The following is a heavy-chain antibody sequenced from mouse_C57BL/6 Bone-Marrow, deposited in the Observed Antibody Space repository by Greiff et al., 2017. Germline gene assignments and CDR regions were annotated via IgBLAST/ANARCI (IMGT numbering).Heavy chain of an antibody. CDR3: VRAGYYSSWWFAV. J-gene: IGHJ1*03. CDR1: GFTFNTYA. Sequence: EVQLQESGGGLVQPKGSLKLSCAASGFTFNTYAMHWVRQAPGQGLEWVARIRSKSSNYATYYADSVKDRFTISTDDSQSMLYLQMNTLKTEDTCMYSGVRAGYYSSWWFAVWGTGTPVTVSA. D-gene: IGHD2-12*01. CDR2: IRSKSSNYAT. V-gene: IGHV10-3*01.